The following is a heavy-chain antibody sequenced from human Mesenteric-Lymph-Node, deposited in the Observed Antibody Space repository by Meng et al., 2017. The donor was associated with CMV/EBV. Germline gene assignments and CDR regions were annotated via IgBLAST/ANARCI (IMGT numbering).Heavy chain of an antibody. CDR3: AKVGLGIQLWLHLN. CDR1: RFTFSDYY. CDR2: ISGSGNST. D-gene: IGHD5-18*01. V-gene: IGHV3-23*01. J-gene: IGHJ4*02. Sequence: GESLKISCAASRFTFSDYYMSWFRQAPGKGLEWVSTISGSGNSTYYADSVKGRFTISRDDSKNTLYLHMNSLRAEDTAVYYCAKVGLGIQLWLHLNWGQGTLVTVSS.